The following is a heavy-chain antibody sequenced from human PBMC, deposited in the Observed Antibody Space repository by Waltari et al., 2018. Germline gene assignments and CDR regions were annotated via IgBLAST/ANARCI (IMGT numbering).Heavy chain of an antibody. D-gene: IGHD3-3*01. V-gene: IGHV4-59*01. J-gene: IGHJ4*02. CDR1: GGSISSSY. CDR3: ARGKGDFGVVISVDY. CDR2: IYYRGST. Sequence: QVQLQESGPGLVKPSETLSLTCTVSGGSISSSYWSWIRQPPGKGLEWIGYIYYRGSTNYNPSLKSRVTISVDTSKNQFSLKLSSVTAADTAVYYCARGKGDFGVVISVDYWGQGTLVTVSS.